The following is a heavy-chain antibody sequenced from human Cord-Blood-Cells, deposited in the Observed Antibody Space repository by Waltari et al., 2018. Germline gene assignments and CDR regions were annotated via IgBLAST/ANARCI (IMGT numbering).Heavy chain of an antibody. V-gene: IGHV1-18*01. Sequence: QVQLVQSGAEVKKPGASVKVSCKASGYNFPSHVPSWARQAPGQGLEWMGWISAYNGNTNYAQQLQGRVTMTTDTSTGTAYMELRSLRSDDTAVYYCARGCRSGSYYYYGMDVWGQGTTVTVSS. CDR2: ISAYNGNT. J-gene: IGHJ6*02. CDR1: GYNFPSHV. CDR3: ARGCRSGSYYYYGMDV. D-gene: IGHD1-26*01.